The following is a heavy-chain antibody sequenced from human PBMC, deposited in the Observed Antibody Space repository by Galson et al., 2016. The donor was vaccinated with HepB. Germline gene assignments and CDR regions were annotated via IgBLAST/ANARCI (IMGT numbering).Heavy chain of an antibody. D-gene: IGHD2-8*01. V-gene: IGHV3-74*01. CDR3: VRDNVTPGTNWFDP. CDR2: ISGDGSST. Sequence: SLRLSCAASGFTFSSYWMHWVRQAPGEGLVWVSHISGDGSSTHYGDSVKGRFTVSRDNSKNTLYLQMNSLRAEDTAVYYCVRDNVTPGTNWFDPWGQGTLVTVSS. J-gene: IGHJ5*02. CDR1: GFTFSSYW.